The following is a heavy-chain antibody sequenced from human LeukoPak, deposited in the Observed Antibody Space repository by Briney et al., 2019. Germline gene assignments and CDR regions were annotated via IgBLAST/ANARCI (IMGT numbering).Heavy chain of an antibody. D-gene: IGHD1-20*01. V-gene: IGHV1-18*01. CDR2: VSTYNSER. CDR1: GYRFSSNG. CDR3: VRDNWKEFDP. Sequence: ASVKVSCKASGYRFSSNGISWVRLAPGQGLEWVGWVSTYNSERNYAPRFQGRVTMTADTSTSTAYMELRSLRADDTAVYYCVRDNWKEFDPWGQGNLVPVSS. J-gene: IGHJ5*02.